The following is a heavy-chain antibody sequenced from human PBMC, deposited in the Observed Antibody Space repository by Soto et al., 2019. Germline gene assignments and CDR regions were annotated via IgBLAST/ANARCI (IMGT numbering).Heavy chain of an antibody. J-gene: IGHJ4*02. CDR1: GGSISSSSYY. Sequence: QLQLQESGPGLVKPSETLSLTCTVSGGSISSSSYYWGWIRQPPGKGLEWIGRIYYSGGTYYNPSLKSRATISVDTSKNQFSLKLSSVTAAVTAVYYCARHTPAISISDHWGQGTLVTVSS. D-gene: IGHD2-15*01. CDR2: IYYSGGT. CDR3: ARHTPAISISDH. V-gene: IGHV4-39*01.